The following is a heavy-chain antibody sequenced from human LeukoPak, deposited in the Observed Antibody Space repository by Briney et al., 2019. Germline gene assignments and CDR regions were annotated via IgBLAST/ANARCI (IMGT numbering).Heavy chain of an antibody. CDR2: IYSGGST. J-gene: IGHJ4*02. CDR3: ASLLGFYYFDY. D-gene: IGHD3-3*01. CDR1: GFTVSSKY. V-gene: IGHV3-53*01. Sequence: QPGGSLRLSCAASGFTVSSKYMSWVRQAPGKGLEWVSVIYSGGSTYYTDSVKGRFTISRDNSKNTEYLQMNSLRAEDTAVYYCASLLGFYYFDYWGQGTLVTVSS.